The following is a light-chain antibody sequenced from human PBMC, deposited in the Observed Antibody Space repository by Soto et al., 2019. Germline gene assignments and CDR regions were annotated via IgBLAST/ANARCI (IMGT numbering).Light chain of an antibody. CDR2: GAS. V-gene: IGKV1D-12*01. CDR3: QQADSFPLT. CDR1: QDISTL. J-gene: IGKJ4*01. Sequence: DIQMTQSPSSVSASIGDTVTITCRASQDISTLLAWYQQKPGKAPKLLIYGASTLESGVPSRFSGRGSGTDFTLTISSLQPEDFATYFCQQADSFPLTCGGGTKV.